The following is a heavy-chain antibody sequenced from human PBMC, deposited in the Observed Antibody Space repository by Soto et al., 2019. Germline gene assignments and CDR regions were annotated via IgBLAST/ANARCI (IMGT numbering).Heavy chain of an antibody. J-gene: IGHJ5*02. CDR3: AKDRTTVHWFDT. Sequence: GGSLRLSCAASGFTFSSYAISWVRRAPGKGLEWVSAISGSGGSTYYADSVKGRFTISRDNSKNTLYLQMNSLRAEDTAVYYCAKDRTTVHWFDTWGQGNLVTVSS. CDR2: ISGSGGST. CDR1: GFTFSSYA. D-gene: IGHD4-4*01. V-gene: IGHV3-23*01.